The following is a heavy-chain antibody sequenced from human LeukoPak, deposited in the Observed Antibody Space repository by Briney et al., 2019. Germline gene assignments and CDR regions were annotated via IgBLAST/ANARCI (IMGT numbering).Heavy chain of an antibody. J-gene: IGHJ5*02. D-gene: IGHD2-15*01. CDR2: INTAVGNP. Sequence: ASVKVSCKASGYTFPTYAMNWVRQAPGQGPEWMGYINTAVGNPTYAQDFTGRFLFSVDTSVSTAYLQITNLTAEDTALYCCASRTYSYGLSPWGQGTLVTVS. CDR3: ASRTYSYGLSP. CDR1: GYTFPTYA. V-gene: IGHV7-4-1*02.